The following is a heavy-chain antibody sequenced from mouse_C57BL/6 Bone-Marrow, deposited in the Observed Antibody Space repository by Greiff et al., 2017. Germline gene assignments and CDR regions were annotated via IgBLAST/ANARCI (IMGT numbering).Heavy chain of an antibody. Sequence: QVQLQQPGAELVKPGASVKVSCKASGYTFTSYWMHWVKQRPGQGLEWIGRIHPSDSDSNYNQKFKGKATLTVDKSSSTAYMQLSSLTSEDSAVYYCAIDGSSSYYAMDYWGQGTSVTVSS. CDR2: IHPSDSDS. CDR3: AIDGSSSYYAMDY. CDR1: GYTFTSYW. D-gene: IGHD1-1*01. J-gene: IGHJ4*01. V-gene: IGHV1-74*01.